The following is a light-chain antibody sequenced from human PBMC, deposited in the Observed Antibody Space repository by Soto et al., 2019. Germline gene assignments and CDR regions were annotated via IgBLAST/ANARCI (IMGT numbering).Light chain of an antibody. CDR1: QSVSSN. CDR3: QQYNNWPPWT. CDR2: GAS. V-gene: IGKV3-15*01. J-gene: IGKJ1*01. Sequence: EIVMTQSPATLSVSPGERATLSCRASQSVSSNLAWYQQKPGQAPRLLIYGASTRATGIPARFSGSGSGTEFTLTNSSLPFEDFAVYYCQQYNNWPPWTFGQGTKVEIK.